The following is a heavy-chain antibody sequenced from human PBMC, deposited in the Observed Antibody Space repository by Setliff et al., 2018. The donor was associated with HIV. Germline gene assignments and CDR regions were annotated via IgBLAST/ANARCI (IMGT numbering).Heavy chain of an antibody. Sequence: SETLSLTCTVSGGSFSSYYWSWIRQPPGKGLEWIGYIYYSGSTNYNPFLKSRVTISVDTSKNQFSLKLRFVIAADTAVYYCARDGPHYYGMDVWGQGTTVTVSS. J-gene: IGHJ6*02. CDR1: GGSFSSYY. V-gene: IGHV4-59*01. CDR3: ARDGPHYYGMDV. CDR2: IYYSGST.